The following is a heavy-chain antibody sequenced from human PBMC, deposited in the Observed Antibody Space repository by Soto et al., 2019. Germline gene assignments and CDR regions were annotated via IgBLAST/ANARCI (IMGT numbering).Heavy chain of an antibody. J-gene: IGHJ4*02. CDR3: ARDLAKGGGSAGFDY. Sequence: QVQLVQSGAEVKKPGASVKVSCKASGYTFTGYYIHWVRQAPGQGLEWMGWINPNSGGTKYPQKWQGRVTMTRDTSIRTVYKSLTGLKSDDTVVYFCARDLAKGGGSAGFDYWGQGTLVAVSS. CDR1: GYTFTGYY. D-gene: IGHD2-15*01. CDR2: INPNSGGT. V-gene: IGHV1-2*02.